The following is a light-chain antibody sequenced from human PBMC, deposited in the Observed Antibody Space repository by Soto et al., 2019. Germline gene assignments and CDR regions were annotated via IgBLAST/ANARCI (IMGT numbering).Light chain of an antibody. Sequence: QSALTQPASVSGSPGQSITISCTGSSSDVGGYNFVSWYQQHPGKAPKLMIYEVSNRPSGVSIRFSGSKSGNTASLTISGLQTADDADYYCISYTSSSTLLFGGGTKLTVL. CDR3: ISYTSSSTLL. J-gene: IGLJ2*01. V-gene: IGLV2-14*01. CDR2: EVS. CDR1: SSDVGGYNF.